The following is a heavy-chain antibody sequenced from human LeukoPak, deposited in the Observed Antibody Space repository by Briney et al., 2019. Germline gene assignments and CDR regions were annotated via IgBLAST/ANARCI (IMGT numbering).Heavy chain of an antibody. CDR3: ARGSSKFYYYDSSGYYNHAFDI. J-gene: IGHJ3*02. V-gene: IGHV4-61*10. CDR2: ISSSGST. Sequence: PSETLSLTCTVSGDSLSSGDYYWGWLRQPAGTGLEWIGRISSSGSTNYNPSLKSRVTISVDTSKNQFSLKLSSVTAADTAVYYCARGSSKFYYYDSSGYYNHAFDIWGQGTMVTVSS. D-gene: IGHD3-22*01. CDR1: GDSLSSGDYY.